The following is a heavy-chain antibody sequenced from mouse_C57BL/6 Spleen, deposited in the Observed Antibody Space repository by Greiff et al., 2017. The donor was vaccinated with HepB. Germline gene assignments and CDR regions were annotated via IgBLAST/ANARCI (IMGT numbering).Heavy chain of an antibody. CDR2: IYWDDDK. V-gene: IGHV8-12*01. CDR3: ARRVYYDYDVGYFDV. J-gene: IGHJ1*03. D-gene: IGHD2-4*01. Sequence: VKLMESGPGILQSSQTLSLTCSFSGFSLSTSGMGVSWIRQPSGKGLEWLAHIYWDDDKRYNPSLKSRLTISKDTSRNQVFLKITSVDTADTATYYCARRVYYDYDVGYFDVWGTGTTVTVSS. CDR1: GFSLSTSGMG.